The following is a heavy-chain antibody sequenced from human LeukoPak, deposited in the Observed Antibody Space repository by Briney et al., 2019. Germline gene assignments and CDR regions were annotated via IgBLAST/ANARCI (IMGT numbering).Heavy chain of an antibody. CDR3: ARDLSNWGFDS. D-gene: IGHD7-27*01. Sequence: SETLSLTCSVSGGSISSHYWNWIRQPPGKGLEWIGYIYYSGSTTYNPSLKSRVTISVDTSKNQFSLKLNPVTAADTAVYYCARDLSNWGFDSWGQGTLVTVSS. V-gene: IGHV4-59*11. CDR2: IYYSGST. J-gene: IGHJ4*02. CDR1: GGSISSHY.